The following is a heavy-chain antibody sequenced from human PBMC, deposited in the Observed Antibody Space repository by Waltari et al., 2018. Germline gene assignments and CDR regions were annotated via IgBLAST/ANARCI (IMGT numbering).Heavy chain of an antibody. Sequence: VQLVESGGGLVQPGRSLRLSCAAAESPLSSYAKHWVRQAPGKGLEWVAVISYNARNIYYVDSVKGRFTISRDNSKKTLFLQMNSLRAEATAIYYCARDYCDRTNCHGMDVWGQGTAVTVSS. CDR2: ISYNARNI. CDR3: ARDYCDRTNCHGMDV. D-gene: IGHD3-22*01. CDR1: ESPLSSYA. J-gene: IGHJ6*02. V-gene: IGHV3-30*04.